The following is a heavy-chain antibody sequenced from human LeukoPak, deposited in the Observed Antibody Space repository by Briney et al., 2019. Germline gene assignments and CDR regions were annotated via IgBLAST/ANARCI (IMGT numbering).Heavy chain of an antibody. J-gene: IGHJ4*02. CDR1: GFXFSSYG. V-gene: IGHV3-30*18. CDR2: ISYDGSNK. Sequence: PGGSLRLSCAASGFXFSSYGIHWVRQAPGKGLEWVAVISYDGSNKYYADSVKGRFTISRGNSKNTLYLQMNSLRAADTAVYYCAKEPDGDLDYWGQGTLVTVSS. D-gene: IGHD4-17*01. CDR3: AKEPDGDLDY.